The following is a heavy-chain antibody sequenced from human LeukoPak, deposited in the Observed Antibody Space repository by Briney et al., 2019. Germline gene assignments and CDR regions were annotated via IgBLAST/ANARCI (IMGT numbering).Heavy chain of an antibody. J-gene: IGHJ3*02. CDR3: AKEKRTGTRAFDI. V-gene: IGHV3-21*04. Sequence: GGSLRLSCAASGFTFSSYSMNWVRQAPGKGLEWVSSISGSSYYIYYADSVKGRFTISRDNAKNSLYLQMNSLRAEDTAVYYCAKEKRTGTRAFDIWGQGTMVTVSS. D-gene: IGHD1-7*01. CDR2: ISGSSYYI. CDR1: GFTFSSYS.